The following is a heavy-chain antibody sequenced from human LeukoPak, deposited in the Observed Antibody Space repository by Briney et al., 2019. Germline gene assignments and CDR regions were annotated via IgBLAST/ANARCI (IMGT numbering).Heavy chain of an antibody. CDR1: GFTFSSYS. Sequence: PGGSLRLSCAASGFTFSSYSMNWVRQAPGKGLEWVSSISSSSSYIYYADSVKARFTISRDNAKNSLYLQMNSLRAEDTAVYYCAVLEYGGSIDAFDIWGQGTMVTVSS. J-gene: IGHJ3*02. V-gene: IGHV3-21*01. CDR3: AVLEYGGSIDAFDI. CDR2: ISSSSSYI. D-gene: IGHD3-3*01.